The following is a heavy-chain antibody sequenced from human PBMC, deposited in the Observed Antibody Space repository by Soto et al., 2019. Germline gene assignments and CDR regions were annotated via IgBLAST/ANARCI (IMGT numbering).Heavy chain of an antibody. CDR1: GYTFTGYY. D-gene: IGHD3-3*01. V-gene: IGHV1-2*02. CDR3: ARDYPGVDTFDY. Sequence: ASVKVSCKASGYTFTGYYMHWVRQAPGQGLEWMGWINPNSGGTNYAQKFQGRVTMTRDTSISTAYMELSRLRSDDTAAYYCARDYPGVDTFDYWGQGTLVTVSS. J-gene: IGHJ4*02. CDR2: INPNSGGT.